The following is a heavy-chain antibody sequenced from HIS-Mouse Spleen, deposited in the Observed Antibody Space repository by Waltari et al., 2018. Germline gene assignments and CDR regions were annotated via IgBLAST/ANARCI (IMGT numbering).Heavy chain of an antibody. D-gene: IGHD2-21*02. CDR3: ARKRTASGWFDP. J-gene: IGHJ5*02. CDR2: IYYSGSN. V-gene: IGHV4-39*01. CDR1: GGSISSSSYY. Sequence: QLQLQESGPGLVKPSETLSLTCTVSGGSISSSSYYWGWIRQPPGKGLEWIGSIYYSGSNYYTPSLKSRVTISVDTSKNQFSLKLSSVTAADTAVYYCARKRTASGWFDPWGQGTLVTVSS.